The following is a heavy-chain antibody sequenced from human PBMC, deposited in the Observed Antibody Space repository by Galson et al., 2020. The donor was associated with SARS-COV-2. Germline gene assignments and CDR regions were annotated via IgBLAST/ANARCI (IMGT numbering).Heavy chain of an antibody. J-gene: IGHJ4*02. CDR2: ISSSGSHI. Sequence: TGGSLRFSCAASGFTFSDYYMSWIRQAPGKGLEWISYISSSGSHIYNADSMKGRLTISRDNAKNSLYLQVNSLRADDTAVYYCARCHNSGYYFDYWGQGALVTVSS. D-gene: IGHD5-12*01. V-gene: IGHV3-11*01. CDR3: ARCHNSGYYFDY. CDR1: GFTFSDYY.